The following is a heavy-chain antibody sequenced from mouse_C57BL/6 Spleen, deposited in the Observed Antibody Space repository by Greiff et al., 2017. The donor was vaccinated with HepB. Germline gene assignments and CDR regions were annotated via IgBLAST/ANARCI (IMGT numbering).Heavy chain of an antibody. CDR2: IHPNSGST. D-gene: IGHD1-1*01. V-gene: IGHV1-64*01. CDR1: GYTFTSYW. J-gene: IGHJ2*01. Sequence: QVQLQQPGAELVKPGASVKLSCKASGYTFTSYWMHWVKQRPGQGLEWIGMIHPNSGSTNYNEKFKSKATLTVDKSSSTAYMQLSSLTSEDSAVYYCARWGVITTVVYFDYWGQGTTLTVSS. CDR3: ARWGVITTVVYFDY.